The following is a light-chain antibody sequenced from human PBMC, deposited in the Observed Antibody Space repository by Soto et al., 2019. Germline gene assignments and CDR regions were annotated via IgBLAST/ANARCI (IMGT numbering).Light chain of an antibody. CDR1: GSDVGGFIF. CDR2: DVS. V-gene: IGLV2-14*01. CDR3: VSYTTSASYV. Sequence: QSALTQPASVSGSPGQSITISCTGTGSDVGGFIFVSWYQQHPGRAPKLMIYDVSNRPSGVSNRFSGSKSGNTASLTISGLQADDDADYYCVSYTTSASYVFGTGTKLTVL. J-gene: IGLJ1*01.